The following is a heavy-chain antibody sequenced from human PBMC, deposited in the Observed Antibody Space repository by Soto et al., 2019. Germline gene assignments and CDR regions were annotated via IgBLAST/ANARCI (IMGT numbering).Heavy chain of an antibody. CDR3: AEDTRRDCSGGSCYPTGVHYGMGV. CDR1: GFTFEDYA. J-gene: IGHJ6*02. CDR2: SSWDGGST. D-gene: IGHD2-15*01. Sequence: GSLRLSCAASGFTFEDYAVHWVRQAPGKGLEWVSLSSWDGGSTYYAASVKGRFTISRDNSKSSLYLQMNSLRDEDTALYYCAEDTRRDCSGGSCYPTGVHYGMGVWGQGTTVTVSS. V-gene: IGHV3-43D*04.